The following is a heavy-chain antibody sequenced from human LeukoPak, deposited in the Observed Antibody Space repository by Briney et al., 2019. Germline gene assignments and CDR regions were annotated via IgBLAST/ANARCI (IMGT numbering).Heavy chain of an antibody. V-gene: IGHV3-23*01. J-gene: IGHJ5*02. Sequence: GGSLRLSCAASGFTFSSYAMSWVRQAPGKGLEWVSAISGSGGSTYYADSVKGQFTISRDNSKNTLYLQMNSLRAEDTAVYYCAKDSYYDFWSGAWGQGTLVTVSS. CDR2: ISGSGGST. D-gene: IGHD3-3*01. CDR3: AKDSYYDFWSGA. CDR1: GFTFSSYA.